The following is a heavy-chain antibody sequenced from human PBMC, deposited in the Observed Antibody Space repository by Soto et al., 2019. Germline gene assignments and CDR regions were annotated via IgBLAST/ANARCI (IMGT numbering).Heavy chain of an antibody. V-gene: IGHV4-34*01. CDR1: GGSFSGYY. CDR3: ARGLGASVSYYYYYYGMDV. Sequence: SLTCAVYGGSFSGYYWSWIRQPPGKGLEWIGEINHSGSTNYNPSLKSRVTISVDTSKNQFSLKLSSVTAADTAVYYCARGLGASVSYYYYYYGMDVWGQGTTVTVSS. CDR2: INHSGST. J-gene: IGHJ6*02. D-gene: IGHD2-15*01.